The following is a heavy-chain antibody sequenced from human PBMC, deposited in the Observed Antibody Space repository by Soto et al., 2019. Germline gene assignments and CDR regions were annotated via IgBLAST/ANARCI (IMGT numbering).Heavy chain of an antibody. J-gene: IGHJ6*02. Sequence: PETLSLTCTVSGGSISSSSYYWGWIRQPPGKGLEWIGSIYYSGSTYYNPSLKSRVTISVETSKNQFSLKLSSVTAADTAVYYCARLTPPWVEVRYGNGMDVWGQGTTVTVSS. CDR3: ARLTPPWVEVRYGNGMDV. V-gene: IGHV4-39*01. D-gene: IGHD3-10*01. CDR2: IYYSGST. CDR1: GGSISSSSYY.